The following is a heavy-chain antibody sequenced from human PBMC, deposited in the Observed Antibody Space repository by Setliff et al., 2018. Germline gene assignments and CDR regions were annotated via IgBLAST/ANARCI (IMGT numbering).Heavy chain of an antibody. CDR3: ARGQEEISDYIRTTFRYQIDY. V-gene: IGHV4-34*01. D-gene: IGHD3-16*02. CDR2: INHSGST. CDR1: GGSFSGHY. Sequence: SETLSLTCAVYGGSFSGHYWGWIRQPPGKGLEWIGEINHSGSTNYNPSLKSRVSISVDTSKNQFSLKLSSVTAADTAVYFCARGQEEISDYIRTTFRYQIDYWGQGTLVTVSS. J-gene: IGHJ4*02.